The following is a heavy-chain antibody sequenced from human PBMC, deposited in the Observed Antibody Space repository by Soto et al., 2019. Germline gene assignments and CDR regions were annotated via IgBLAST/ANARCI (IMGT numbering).Heavy chain of an antibody. CDR2: INPNGGVT. Sequence: QVQLVQSGAEVRKPGASVTVSCRSSGDSFNDYYIHWVRQAPGQGFEWMGWINPNGGVTKYAQKFQGWVSMTRDTPIRTVYIQLSRLRSDDTAVYYCARESGGATATLDYYYFYMDVWGTGTTVTVSS. V-gene: IGHV1-2*04. J-gene: IGHJ6*03. CDR3: ARESGGATATLDYYYFYMDV. CDR1: GDSFNDYY. D-gene: IGHD5-12*01.